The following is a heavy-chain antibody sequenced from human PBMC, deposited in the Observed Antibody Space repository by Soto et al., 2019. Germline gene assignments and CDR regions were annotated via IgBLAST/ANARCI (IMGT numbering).Heavy chain of an antibody. D-gene: IGHD2-21*02. CDR1: GGSFSGYY. CDR2: INHSGST. CDR3: ARIRSLVVVTAAIYY. V-gene: IGHV4-34*01. Sequence: NPSETLSLTCAVYGGSFSGYYWSWIGQPPGKGLEWIGEINHSGSTNYNPSLKSRVTISVDTSKNQFSLKLSSVTAADTAVYYCARIRSLVVVTAAIYYCGQGTLVTVSS. J-gene: IGHJ4*02.